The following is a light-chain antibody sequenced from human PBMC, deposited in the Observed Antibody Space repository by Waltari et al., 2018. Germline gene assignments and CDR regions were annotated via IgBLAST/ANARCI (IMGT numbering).Light chain of an antibody. J-gene: IGLJ6*01. V-gene: IGLV2-8*01. CDR1: SSDVGGHDY. CDR3: SSYVVSNNFVV. Sequence: QSALTQPPSASGSPGQSVTISCTGTSSDVGGHDYVSWYQQHPGKAPKLLIYEVTKRPSGVPDRFYGSKTDNTASLTVSGLQSEDEADYYCSSYVVSNNFVVFGSGTAVAVL. CDR2: EVT.